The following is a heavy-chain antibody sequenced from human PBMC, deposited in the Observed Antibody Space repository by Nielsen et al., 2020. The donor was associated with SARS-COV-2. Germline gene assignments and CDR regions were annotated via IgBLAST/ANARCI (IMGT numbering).Heavy chain of an antibody. D-gene: IGHD2-8*01. CDR3: ARGPDIVLITEYDY. V-gene: IGHV3-30*03. CDR1: GFTFSSYG. Sequence: GESLKISCAASGFTFSSYGMHWVRQAPGKGLEWVAVISYDGSNKYYADSVKGRFTISRDNSKNTLYLQMNSLRAEDTAVYYCARGPDIVLITEYDYWGQGTLVTVSS. J-gene: IGHJ4*02. CDR2: ISYDGSNK.